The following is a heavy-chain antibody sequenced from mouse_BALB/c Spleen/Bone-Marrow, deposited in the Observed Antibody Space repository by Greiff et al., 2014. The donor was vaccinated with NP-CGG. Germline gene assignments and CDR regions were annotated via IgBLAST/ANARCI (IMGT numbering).Heavy chain of an antibody. CDR3: ARGGISVDY. CDR1: GYVFSTYW. V-gene: IGHV1-80*01. Sequence: VQLVESWAELVRPGSSVKISCKSSGYVFSTYWINWVKQRPGQGLEWIGQIYPGDGDTDFNGKFKDKATLTADESSNTAYMQLSSLTSEDSAVYFCARGGISVDYWGQGTTLTVSS. J-gene: IGHJ2*01. CDR2: IYPGDGDT.